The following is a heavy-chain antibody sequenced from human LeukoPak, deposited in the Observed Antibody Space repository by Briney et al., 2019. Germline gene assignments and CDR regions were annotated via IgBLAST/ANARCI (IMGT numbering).Heavy chain of an antibody. Sequence: ASVKVSCKVSGYTLTELPMHWVRQAPGKGLEWMGGFDPEDGETIYAQKFQGRVTMTEDTSTDTAYMELSSLRSEDTAVYYCATELRYFDWPPAVDWGQGTLVTVSS. CDR2: FDPEDGET. J-gene: IGHJ4*02. D-gene: IGHD3-9*01. CDR3: ATELRYFDWPPAVD. CDR1: GYTLTELP. V-gene: IGHV1-24*01.